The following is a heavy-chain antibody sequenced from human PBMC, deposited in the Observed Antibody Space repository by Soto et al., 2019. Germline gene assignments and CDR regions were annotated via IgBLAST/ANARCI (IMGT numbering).Heavy chain of an antibody. D-gene: IGHD3-9*01. CDR3: ARVVSRLTGYYSRVEMNWFDP. Sequence: ASVKVSCKASGYTFTSYGISWVRQAPGQGLEWMGWISAYNGNTNYAQKLQGRVTMTTDTSTSTTYMELRSLRSDDTAVYYCARVVSRLTGYYSRVEMNWFDPWGQGTLVTVSS. J-gene: IGHJ5*02. CDR1: GYTFTSYG. CDR2: ISAYNGNT. V-gene: IGHV1-18*04.